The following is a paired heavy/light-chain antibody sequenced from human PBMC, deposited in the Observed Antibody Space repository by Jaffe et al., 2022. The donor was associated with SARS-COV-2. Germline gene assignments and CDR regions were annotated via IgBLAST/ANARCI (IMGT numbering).Light chain of an antibody. CDR1: TGPVTSTHY. Sequence: QAVVTQEPSLTVSPGETVTLTCGSSTGPVTSTHYPYWFQQKPGQGPRTLIYDTTNKHSWTPARFSGSLRGGKAVLTLSGAQPEDEAAYYCLLSYSGPRVFGGGTKVTVL. CDR2: DTT. CDR3: LLSYSGPRV. J-gene: IGLJ3*02. V-gene: IGLV7-46*01.
Heavy chain of an antibody. Sequence: QVQLQESGPGLVKASETLSLSCSVYGGSINNYFWSWIRQPPGRGPEWIANIHYSGRTVYNPSLRSRTTISVDTSKRQFYLKLASATAADTAVYYCVRERPDCAVTSCLQGGFLDPWGQGTLVTVSS. V-gene: IGHV4-59*01. CDR1: GGSINNYF. D-gene: IGHD2-8*02. CDR2: IHYSGRT. J-gene: IGHJ5*02. CDR3: VRERPDCAVTSCLQGGFLDP.